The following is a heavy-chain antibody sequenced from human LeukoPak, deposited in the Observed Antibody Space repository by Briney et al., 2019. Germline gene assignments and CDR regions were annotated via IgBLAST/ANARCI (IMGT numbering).Heavy chain of an antibody. CDR2: TSGSGGST. CDR1: GFTFSSYA. J-gene: IGHJ4*02. Sequence: GGSLRLSCAASGFTFSSYAMSWVRQAPGKGLEWVSGTSGSGGSTYYAGSVKGRFTISRDNCKNTLYLQMNSLRVEDTAVYYCAKNGGSQCYSHLNSWGQGTLVTVSS. D-gene: IGHD2-15*01. V-gene: IGHV3-23*01. CDR3: AKNGGSQCYSHLNS.